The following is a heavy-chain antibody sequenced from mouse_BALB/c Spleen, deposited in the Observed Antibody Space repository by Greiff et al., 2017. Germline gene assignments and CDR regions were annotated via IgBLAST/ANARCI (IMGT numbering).Heavy chain of an antibody. Sequence: QVQLQQSGAELVRPGSSVKISCKASGYAFSSYWMNWVKQRPGQGLEWIGQIYPGDGDTNYNGKFKGKATLTADKSSSTAYMQLSSLTSEDSAVYFCARETTVVAPDAMDYWGQGTAVTVSS. J-gene: IGHJ4*01. CDR1: GYAFSSYW. CDR3: ARETTVVAPDAMDY. CDR2: IYPGDGDT. V-gene: IGHV1-80*01. D-gene: IGHD1-1*01.